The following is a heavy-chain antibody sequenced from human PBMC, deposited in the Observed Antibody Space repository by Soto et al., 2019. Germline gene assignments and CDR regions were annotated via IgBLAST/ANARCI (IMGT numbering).Heavy chain of an antibody. CDR3: AKGQYCSGGSCPIYGMDV. CDR2: ISGSGGST. CDR1: GFTFSSYA. J-gene: IGHJ6*02. Sequence: GGSLRLSCAASGFTFSSYAMSWVRQAPGKGLEWVSAISGSGGSTYYADSVKGRFTISRDNSKNTLYLQMNSLRAEDTAVYYCAKGQYCSGGSCPIYGMDVWGQGTTVTVSS. D-gene: IGHD2-15*01. V-gene: IGHV3-23*01.